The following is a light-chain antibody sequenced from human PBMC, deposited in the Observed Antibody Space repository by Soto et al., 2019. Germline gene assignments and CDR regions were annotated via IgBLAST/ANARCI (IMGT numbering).Light chain of an antibody. CDR3: MQALEPQYT. V-gene: IGKV2-28*01. Sequence: DIVMTQSPLSLPVTPGEPASISCRSSQSLLSSNGYNYLDWYLQKPGHSPQLLLYLGSNRASGVPDRFSGGASGTDFTLKISRVEAEDVGLYYCMQALEPQYTFGQGTNVDIK. J-gene: IGKJ2*01. CDR2: LGS. CDR1: QSLLSSNGYNY.